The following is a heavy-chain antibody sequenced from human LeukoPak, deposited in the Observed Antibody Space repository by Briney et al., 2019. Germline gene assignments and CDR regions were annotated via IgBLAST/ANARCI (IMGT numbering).Heavy chain of an antibody. D-gene: IGHD3-10*01. V-gene: IGHV3-53*01. CDR3: TKLKGWYGEGYFDY. Sequence: GGSLRLSCAASGFTVSSNYMSWVRQPAGKGLEWVSVIYSGGTTFYADSVKGRFTISRDNSKNTLYLQMNSRRADDTAVNYCTKLKGWYGEGYFDYWGQGTLVTVSS. CDR2: IYSGGTT. J-gene: IGHJ4*02. CDR1: GFTVSSNY.